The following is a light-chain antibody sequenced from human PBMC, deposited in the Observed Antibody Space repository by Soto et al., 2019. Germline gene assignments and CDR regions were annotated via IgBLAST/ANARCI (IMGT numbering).Light chain of an antibody. CDR3: QQRSNWPF. J-gene: IGKJ4*01. CDR2: DAS. Sequence: EIVLTQSPATLSLSPGERATLSCRASQSVGTYLAWYQQQPGQAPRLLIHDASNRATGIPARFSGSGSGTDFTLTISSLEPEDFAIYYCQQRSNWPFFGGGTKVEIK. V-gene: IGKV3-11*01. CDR1: QSVGTY.